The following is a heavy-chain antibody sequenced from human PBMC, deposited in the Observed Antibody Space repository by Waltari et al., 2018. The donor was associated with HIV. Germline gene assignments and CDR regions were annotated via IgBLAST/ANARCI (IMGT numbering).Heavy chain of an antibody. V-gene: IGHV4-59*01. J-gene: IGHJ3*02. CDR2: IYNSRST. CDR1: GGSISTYY. Sequence: QVQLRESGPGLVKPSETLSLTCTVSGGSISTYYWTWIRQPPGKGLEWIGYIYNSRSTDYNPSLKSRATISVDTSKNQFSLTLSAVTTADTAVYYCARGIDAQRVAAPCLDIWGQGTMVTVSS. D-gene: IGHD6-25*01. CDR3: ARGIDAQRVAAPCLDI.